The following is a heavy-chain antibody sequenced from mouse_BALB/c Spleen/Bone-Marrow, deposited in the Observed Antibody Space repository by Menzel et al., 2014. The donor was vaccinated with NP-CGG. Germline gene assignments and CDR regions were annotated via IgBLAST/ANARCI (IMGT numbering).Heavy chain of an antibody. Sequence: EVQLQQSGPELVKPGASVKISCKTSGYTFTDYTIHWVKRSPGKSLEWIGNINPNIGGTTYNQKFKGKATLTLDKSSRTAYMELRSLTSEDYAVYYCARGRFAYWGQGTLVTVSA. CDR1: GYTFTDYT. V-gene: IGHV1-22*01. J-gene: IGHJ3*01. CDR3: ARGRFAY. CDR2: INPNIGGT.